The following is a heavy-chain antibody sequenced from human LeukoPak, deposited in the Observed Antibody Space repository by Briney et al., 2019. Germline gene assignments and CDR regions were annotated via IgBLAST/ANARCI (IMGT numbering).Heavy chain of an antibody. Sequence: GGSLRLSCAASGFIFGSYGMHWVRQAPDKGLEWVAFTPYHGVSRYYAESVKGRFTISRDNSKNTLYLQMNSLKIEDTAVYHCAKDRHGDYASDYWGQGILVTVSS. D-gene: IGHD4-17*01. V-gene: IGHV3-30*02. J-gene: IGHJ4*02. CDR2: TPYHGVSR. CDR3: AKDRHGDYASDY. CDR1: GFIFGSYG.